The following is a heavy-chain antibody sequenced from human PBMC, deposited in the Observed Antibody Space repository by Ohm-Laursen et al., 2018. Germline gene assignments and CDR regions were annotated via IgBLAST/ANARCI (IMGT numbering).Heavy chain of an antibody. D-gene: IGHD6-19*01. V-gene: IGHV1-46*01. CDR1: GYTFTSYY. CDR2: INPSGGNT. Sequence: ASVKVSCKASGYTFTSYYMHWVRQAPGQGLEWMGIINPSGGNTRYSQKFQGRVTMTKDTSTVYMELSSLRSEDTALYYCARDRRYSSGWTDAFDIWGQGTMVTVSS. J-gene: IGHJ3*02. CDR3: ARDRRYSSGWTDAFDI.